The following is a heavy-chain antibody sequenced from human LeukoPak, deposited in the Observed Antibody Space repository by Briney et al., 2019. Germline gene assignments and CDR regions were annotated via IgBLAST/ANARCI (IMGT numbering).Heavy chain of an antibody. D-gene: IGHD1-7*01. CDR1: GGSISSGDYY. CDR2: IYYSGST. V-gene: IGHV4-30-4*02. Sequence: PSETLSLTCTVSGGSISSGDYYWSWIRQPPGKGLEWIGYIYYSGSTYYNPSLKSRVTISVDTSKNQFSLKLSSVTAADTAVYYCARRTKRNWFDPWGQGTLVTVSS. J-gene: IGHJ5*02. CDR3: ARRTKRNWFDP.